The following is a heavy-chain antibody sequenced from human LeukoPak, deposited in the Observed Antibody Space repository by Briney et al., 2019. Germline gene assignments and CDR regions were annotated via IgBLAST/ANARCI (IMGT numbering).Heavy chain of an antibody. CDR3: ARGGRWFCSSTSCTEYFQH. CDR2: INHSGST. CDR1: GGSFSGYY. J-gene: IGHJ1*01. D-gene: IGHD2-2*01. Sequence: SETLSLTCAVYGGSFSGYYWSWIRQPPGKGLEWIGEINHSGSTNYNPSLKSRVTMSVDTSKNQFSLKLSSVTATDTAVYYCARGGRWFCSSTSCTEYFQHRGQGTLVTVSS. V-gene: IGHV4-34*01.